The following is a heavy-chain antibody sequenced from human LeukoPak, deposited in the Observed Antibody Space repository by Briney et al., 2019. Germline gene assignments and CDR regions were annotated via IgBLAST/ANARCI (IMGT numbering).Heavy chain of an antibody. D-gene: IGHD3-3*01. CDR2: IYYSGSA. CDR3: ARPSEYYDFWSGYYGAFDI. V-gene: IGHV4-59*01. J-gene: IGHJ3*02. Sequence: SETLSLTCTVSGGSISSYYWSWIRQPPGKGLEWIGYIYYSGSADYNPSLKSRVTISVDTSKNQFSLKLKSVTAADTAVYYCARPSEYYDFWSGYYGAFDIWGQGTMVTVSS. CDR1: GGSISSYY.